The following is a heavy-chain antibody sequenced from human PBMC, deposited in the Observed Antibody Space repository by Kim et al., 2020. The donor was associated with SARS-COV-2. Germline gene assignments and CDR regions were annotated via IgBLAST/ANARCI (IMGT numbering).Heavy chain of an antibody. Sequence: GSIVYADSVKGRFTISRDNAENSLYLQMNSLRAEDTALYYCAKVGAVTTAYWGQGTLVTVSS. CDR2: GSI. CDR3: AKVGAVTTAY. V-gene: IGHV3-9*01. J-gene: IGHJ4*02. D-gene: IGHD4-17*01.